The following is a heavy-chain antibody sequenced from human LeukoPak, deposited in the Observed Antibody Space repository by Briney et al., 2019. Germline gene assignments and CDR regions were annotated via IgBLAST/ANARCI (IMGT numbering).Heavy chain of an antibody. CDR2: IVVGRNNT. J-gene: IGHJ3*02. V-gene: IGHV1-58*01. Sequence: TSVKVSCKASGFTFSSSAVQWVRQARGQRLEWIGWIVVGRNNTKYAQIFQERVTITRDMSTSTVYMELSSLRSEDTAVYYCATLDISKHAFDIWGQGTMVTVSS. D-gene: IGHD3-3*02. CDR3: ATLDISKHAFDI. CDR1: GFTFSSSA.